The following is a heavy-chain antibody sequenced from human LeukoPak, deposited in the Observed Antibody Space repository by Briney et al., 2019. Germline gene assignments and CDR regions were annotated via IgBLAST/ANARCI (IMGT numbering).Heavy chain of an antibody. J-gene: IGHJ4*02. CDR3: ARVAYGSGYYYVDY. Sequence: SETLSLTCTVSGGSISSYYWSLIRQPPGKGLEWIGYIYYSGSTNYNPSLKSRVTISVDTSKNQFSLKLSSVTAADTAVYYCARVAYGSGYYYVDYWGQGTLVTVSS. D-gene: IGHD3-22*01. CDR1: GGSISSYY. V-gene: IGHV4-59*08. CDR2: IYYSGST.